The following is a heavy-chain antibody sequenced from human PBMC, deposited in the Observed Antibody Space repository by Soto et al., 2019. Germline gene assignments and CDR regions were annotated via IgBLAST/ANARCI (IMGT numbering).Heavy chain of an antibody. J-gene: IGHJ4*02. Sequence: QVQLVQSGAAVKKPGASVKVSCKASGYTFTSSGITWVRQAPGQVLEWMGWISAYNGNTNYAQKLQGRVTMTTDTSTSTAYMELRSLGSDDTAVYYCARVESVVRGVDLAPFDYWGQGTLVTVSS. CDR1: GYTFTSSG. V-gene: IGHV1-18*01. CDR2: ISAYNGNT. CDR3: ARVESVVRGVDLAPFDY. D-gene: IGHD3-10*01.